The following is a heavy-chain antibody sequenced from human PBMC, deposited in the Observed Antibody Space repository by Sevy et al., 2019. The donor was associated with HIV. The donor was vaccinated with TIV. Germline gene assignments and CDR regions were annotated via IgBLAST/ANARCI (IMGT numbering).Heavy chain of an antibody. CDR3: AKDSGISAQIVVALRY. V-gene: IGHV3-23*01. J-gene: IGHJ4*02. D-gene: IGHD3-22*01. CDR1: GVTFSSYA. Sequence: GGSLRLSCADSGVTFSSYAMSWVRQAPGKGLEWVSTISGHGGSTYYAGAGKGRFTISRDNSQKMVYLQMNSLRAEDTAVYYCAKDSGISAQIVVALRYWGQGTQVTVSS. CDR2: ISGHGGST.